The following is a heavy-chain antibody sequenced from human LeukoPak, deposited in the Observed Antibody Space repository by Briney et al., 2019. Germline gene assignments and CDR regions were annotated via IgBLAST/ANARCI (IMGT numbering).Heavy chain of an antibody. CDR2: NFFTGNT. J-gene: IGHJ4*02. Sequence: SETLSLTCTVSGGSISSYYWSWIRQPPGEALQWIGYNFFTGNTNYNPSLRSRVTISIDTSKNQFSLQLSSVTAADTAVYYCAGHGGVAAFDYWGQGTLVTVSS. CDR3: AGHGGVAAFDY. V-gene: IGHV4-59*08. D-gene: IGHD6-19*01. CDR1: GGSISSYY.